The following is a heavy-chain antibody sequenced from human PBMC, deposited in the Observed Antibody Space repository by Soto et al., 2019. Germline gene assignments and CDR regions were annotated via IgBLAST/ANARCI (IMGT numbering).Heavy chain of an antibody. J-gene: IGHJ5*01. CDR1: GFTFSNYA. CDR3: AKGRGQTGKVDC. Sequence: EVQLLESGGGSVQPGGSLRLSCAASGFTFSNYAMHWVRLPPGKGLEWVSSLSGSGGTAYYADSVQGRFSISRDSLVNTLYLQMKSLRVEDTAVYYCAKGRGQTGKVDCWGHGTVVNVSP. D-gene: IGHD3-10*01. CDR2: LSGSGGTA. V-gene: IGHV3-23*01.